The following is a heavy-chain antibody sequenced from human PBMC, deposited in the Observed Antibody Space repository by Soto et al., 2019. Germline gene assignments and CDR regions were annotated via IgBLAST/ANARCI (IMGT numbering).Heavy chain of an antibody. CDR3: ASPVNWGYAFDI. V-gene: IGHV3-21*01. J-gene: IGHJ3*02. CDR2: ISSSSSYI. Sequence: GGSLRLSCAASGFTFSSYSMNWVRQAPGKGLEWVSSISSSSSYIYYADSVKGRFTISRDNAKNSLYLQMNSLRAEDTAVYYCASPVNWGYAFDIWGQGTMVTVSS. CDR1: GFTFSSYS. D-gene: IGHD7-27*01.